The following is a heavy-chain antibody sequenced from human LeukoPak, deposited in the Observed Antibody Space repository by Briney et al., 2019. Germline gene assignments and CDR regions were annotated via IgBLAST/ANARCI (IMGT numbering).Heavy chain of an antibody. CDR3: AKVDFYDTSGYYGPTFLDY. V-gene: IGHV3-23*01. J-gene: IGHJ4*02. Sequence: GGSLRLSCAASGFTFSIYAMSWVRQAPGKGLEWVSAISGSGGSTYYTDSVKGRFTISRDNSKNTLYLQMNSLRAEDTAIYYCAKVDFYDTSGYYGPTFLDYWGQGTLVTVSS. CDR1: GFTFSIYA. CDR2: ISGSGGST. D-gene: IGHD3-22*01.